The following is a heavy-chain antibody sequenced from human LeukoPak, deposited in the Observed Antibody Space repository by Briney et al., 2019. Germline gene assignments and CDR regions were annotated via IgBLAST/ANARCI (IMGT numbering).Heavy chain of an antibody. Sequence: PGGSLRLSCVASGFTFSGYAMSWVRQAPGKGLEWVSGLSGSTGSTYYADSVKGRFTISRDNSKNTLYLQMNSLRAEDTAVYYCAKRYYYGSGSYSTFDYWGQGTLVTVSS. CDR3: AKRYYYGSGSYSTFDY. D-gene: IGHD3-10*01. CDR1: GFTFSGYA. J-gene: IGHJ4*02. CDR2: LSGSTGST. V-gene: IGHV3-23*01.